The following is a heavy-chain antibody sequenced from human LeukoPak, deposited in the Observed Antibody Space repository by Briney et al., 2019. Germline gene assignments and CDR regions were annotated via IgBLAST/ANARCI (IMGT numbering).Heavy chain of an antibody. D-gene: IGHD6-6*01. J-gene: IGHJ4*02. Sequence: VASLKISCKASGYTFTSYNINGVRQTTGHGLERKGWMKPNSGNTGYEQKFQGRVTMTRNNFRSTAYMELSSLRSEDTDVYYCAGGSSGLDYWGQATLVTVSS. CDR3: AGGSSGLDY. V-gene: IGHV1-8*01. CDR1: GYTFTSYN. CDR2: MKPNSGNT.